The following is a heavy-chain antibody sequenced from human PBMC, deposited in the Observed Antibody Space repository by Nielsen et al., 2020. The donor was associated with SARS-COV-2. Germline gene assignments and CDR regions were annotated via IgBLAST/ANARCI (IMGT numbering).Heavy chain of an antibody. J-gene: IGHJ4*02. V-gene: IGHV4-59*04. CDR2: IYYTGTT. Sequence: SETLSLTCTVSGGSISSYYWSWIRQPPGKGLEWIGYIYYTGTTYYKPSLKSRVTISVDTSKNQFSLKLSSVTATDTAVYYCARLEYRSSWFDYWGQGTLVTASS. CDR1: GGSISSYY. CDR3: ARLEYRSSWFDY. D-gene: IGHD6-13*01.